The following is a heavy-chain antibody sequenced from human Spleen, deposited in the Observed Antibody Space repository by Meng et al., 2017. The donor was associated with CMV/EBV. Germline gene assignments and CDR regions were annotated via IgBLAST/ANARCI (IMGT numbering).Heavy chain of an antibody. CDR3: ATATVTTYWYFDL. CDR1: GGSISSGDYY. V-gene: IGHV4-30-4*08. J-gene: IGHJ2*01. Sequence: TVSGGSISSGDYYWSWLRQPPGKGLEWIGYIYYSGSTYYNPSLKSRVSISVDTSKSQFSLKLNSVTATDTAVYYCATATVTTYWYFDLWGRGTLVTVSS. CDR2: IYYSGST. D-gene: IGHD4-17*01.